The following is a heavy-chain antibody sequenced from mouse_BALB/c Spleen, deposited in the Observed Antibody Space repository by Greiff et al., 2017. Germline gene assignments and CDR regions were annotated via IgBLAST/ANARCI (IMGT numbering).Heavy chain of an antibody. J-gene: IGHJ3*01. CDR3: VTIAGGGFAY. D-gene: IGHD4-1*01. CDR2: ISYSGST. CDR1: GYSITSDYA. Sequence: EVQLVESGPGLVKPSQSLSLTCTVTGYSITSDYAWNWIRQFPGNKLEWMGYISYSGSTSYNPSLKSRISITRDTSKNQFFLQLNSVTTEDTATYYCVTIAGGGFAYWGQGTLVTVSA. V-gene: IGHV3-2*02.